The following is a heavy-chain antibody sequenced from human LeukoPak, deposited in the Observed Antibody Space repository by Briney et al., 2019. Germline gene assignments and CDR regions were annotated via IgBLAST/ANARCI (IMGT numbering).Heavy chain of an antibody. CDR1: GFTVSNNY. CDR2: IKSKAAGGTA. Sequence: GGSLRLSCAASGFTVSNNYMSWVRQAPGKGLEWVGRIKSKAAGGTADYAAPVRDRFTISRDDSENTVYLQMNGLNTEDTGVYYCTTEVPGPYYFDSWGQGTLVTVSS. CDR3: TTEVPGPYYFDS. J-gene: IGHJ4*02. V-gene: IGHV3-15*01.